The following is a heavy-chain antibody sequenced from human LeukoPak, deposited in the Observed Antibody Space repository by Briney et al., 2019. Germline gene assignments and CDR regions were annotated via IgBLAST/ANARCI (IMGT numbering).Heavy chain of an antibody. V-gene: IGHV3-66*01. J-gene: IGHJ2*01. CDR3: ARDHVDTARGSWFFDL. D-gene: IGHD5-18*01. CDR1: GFTVSSNY. Sequence: GGSLRLSCAASGFTVSSNYMSWVRQAPGKGLEWVSVIYSGGSTYYADSVKGRFTISRDNSKNTLYLQMNSLRAEDTAVYYCARDHVDTARGSWFFDLWGRGTLVTVSS. CDR2: IYSGGST.